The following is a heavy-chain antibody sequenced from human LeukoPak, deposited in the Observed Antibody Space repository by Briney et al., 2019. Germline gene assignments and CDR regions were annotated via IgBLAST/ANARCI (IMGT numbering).Heavy chain of an antibody. CDR1: GGSFSGYY. D-gene: IGHD2-2*03. V-gene: IGHV4-34*01. Sequence: PSETLSLTCAVYGGSFSGYYWSWIRQPPGKGLEWIGEINHSGSTNYNPSLKSRVTISVDTSKNQFSLKLSSVTAADTAVYYCARGLDIVVVPAAIYYYYGMDVWGQGTTVTVSS. CDR3: ARGLDIVVVPAAIYYYYGMDV. CDR2: INHSGST. J-gene: IGHJ6*02.